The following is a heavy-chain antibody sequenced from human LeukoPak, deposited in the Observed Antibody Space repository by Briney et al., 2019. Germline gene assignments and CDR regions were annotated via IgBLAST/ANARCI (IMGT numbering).Heavy chain of an antibody. CDR3: ARVNSYGYAGYFDY. CDR1: GGSISSYY. Sequence: PSETLSLTCTVSGGSISSYYWSWIRQPPGKGLEWIGYIYYSGSTNYNPSLKSRGTISVDTSKNQFSLKLSSVTAADTAVYYCARVNSYGYAGYFDYWGQGTLVTVSS. J-gene: IGHJ4*02. D-gene: IGHD5-18*01. CDR2: IYYSGST. V-gene: IGHV4-59*01.